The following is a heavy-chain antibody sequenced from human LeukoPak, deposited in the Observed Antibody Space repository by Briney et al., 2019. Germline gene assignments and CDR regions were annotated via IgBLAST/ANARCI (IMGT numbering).Heavy chain of an antibody. Sequence: SETLSLTCTVSGGSISSSSYYWGWIHQPPGKGLEWIGSIYYSGSTYYNPSLKSRVTISVDTSKNQFSLKLSSVTAADTAVYYCARLDIVVVVAALRAPNDYWGQGTLVTVSS. CDR3: ARLDIVVVVAALRAPNDY. V-gene: IGHV4-39*01. D-gene: IGHD2-15*01. CDR1: GGSISSSSYY. CDR2: IYYSGST. J-gene: IGHJ4*02.